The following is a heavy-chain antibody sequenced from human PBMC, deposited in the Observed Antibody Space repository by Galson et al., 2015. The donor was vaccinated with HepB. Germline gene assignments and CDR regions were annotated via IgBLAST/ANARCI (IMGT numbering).Heavy chain of an antibody. D-gene: IGHD3-16*01. CDR3: AKERNYDIEGWLHP. Sequence: SLRLSCAASGFTFSSAAFSWVRQTEGKGLEWVSGISGSGESTYYADSVKGRFTISRGNSRNTLYLQMNSLRVEDTAVYYCAKERNYDIEGWLHPWGQGTLVTVSS. CDR2: ISGSGEST. J-gene: IGHJ5*02. CDR1: GFTFSSAA. V-gene: IGHV3-23*01.